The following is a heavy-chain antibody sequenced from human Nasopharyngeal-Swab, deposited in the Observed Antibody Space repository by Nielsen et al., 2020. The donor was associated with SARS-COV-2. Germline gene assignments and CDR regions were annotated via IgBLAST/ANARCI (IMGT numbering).Heavy chain of an antibody. CDR1: GFTFSSYG. V-gene: IGHV3-33*01. CDR3: ARGSPYGDYGNWFDP. J-gene: IGHJ5*02. D-gene: IGHD4-17*01. CDR2: IWYDGSNK. Sequence: GESLKISCAASGFTFSSYGMHWVRQAPGKGLEWVAVIWYDGSNKYYADSVKGRFTISRDNSKNTLYLQMNSLRAEDTAVYYCARGSPYGDYGNWFDPWGQGTLVTVSS.